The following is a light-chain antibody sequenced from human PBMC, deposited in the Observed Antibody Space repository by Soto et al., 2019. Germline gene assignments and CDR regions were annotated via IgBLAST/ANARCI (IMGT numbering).Light chain of an antibody. CDR1: SSDVGGYNY. CDR2: EVS. Sequence: QSVLTQPASVSGSPGQSITISCTGTSSDVGGYNYVSWYQQHPGKAPKLMIYEVSNRPSGVSNRFSGSKSGNTASLTISGRQADDEAAYYCSSYTRSSTLVFGGGTKLTVL. J-gene: IGLJ2*01. V-gene: IGLV2-14*01. CDR3: SSYTRSSTLV.